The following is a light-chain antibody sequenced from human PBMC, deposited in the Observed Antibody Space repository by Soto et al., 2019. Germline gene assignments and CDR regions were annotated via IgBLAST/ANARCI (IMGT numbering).Light chain of an antibody. CDR2: ENS. Sequence: QSVLTQPPSVSAAPGQKVTISCSGSSSNIGSDYVSWYQQLPGTAPKLLIYENSERPSGIPDRFSGSKSGTSATLGITGLPTGDEADYYCGAWDSSLTGGVLGGGTKLTVL. CDR1: SSNIGSDY. V-gene: IGLV1-51*02. J-gene: IGLJ2*01. CDR3: GAWDSSLTGGV.